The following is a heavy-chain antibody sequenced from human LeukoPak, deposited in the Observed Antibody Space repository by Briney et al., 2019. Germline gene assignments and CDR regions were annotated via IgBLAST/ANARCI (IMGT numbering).Heavy chain of an antibody. Sequence: GGSLRLSCAASGFTFSSYGMSWVRQAPGKGLEWVSAISGSGGSTYYADSVKGRFTISRDNSKNTLYLQMNSLRAEDTAVYYCAKLILTGYYSRASKPYYFDYWGQGTLVTVSS. D-gene: IGHD3-9*01. J-gene: IGHJ4*02. V-gene: IGHV3-23*01. CDR3: AKLILTGYYSRASKPYYFDY. CDR2: ISGSGGST. CDR1: GFTFSSYG.